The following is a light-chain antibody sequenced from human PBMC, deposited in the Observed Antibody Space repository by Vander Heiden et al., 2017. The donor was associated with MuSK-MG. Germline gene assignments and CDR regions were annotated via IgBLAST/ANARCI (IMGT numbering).Light chain of an antibody. CDR2: GAY. V-gene: IGKV3-15*01. J-gene: IGKJ4*01. Sequence: EIVMTQSPATLSVSPGERATLSCRASQSVSSNLAWYQQKPGQAPRLLIYGAYTRANGIKDRFSGSGSGTEFTPTISSLQSEDFAVDDCQHWEFGGGTKVEIK. CDR3: QHWE. CDR1: QSVSSN.